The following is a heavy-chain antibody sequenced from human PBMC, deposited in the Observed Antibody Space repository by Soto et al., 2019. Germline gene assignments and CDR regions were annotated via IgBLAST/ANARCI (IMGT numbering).Heavy chain of an antibody. CDR3: AKDIGSSGWFKVTYYYYGMDV. CDR2: ISWDGGST. CDR1: GFTFDDYT. Sequence: EVQLVESGGVVVQPGGSLRLSCAASGFTFDDYTMHWVRQAPGKGLEWVSLISWDGGSTYYADSVKGRFTISRDNSKNSLYLQMNSLRTEDTALYYCAKDIGSSGWFKVTYYYYGMDVWGQGTTVTVSS. J-gene: IGHJ6*02. D-gene: IGHD6-19*01. V-gene: IGHV3-43*01.